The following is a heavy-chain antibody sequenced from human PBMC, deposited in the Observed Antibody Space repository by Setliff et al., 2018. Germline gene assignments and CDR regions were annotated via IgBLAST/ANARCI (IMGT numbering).Heavy chain of an antibody. CDR3: VRDKGSNYGDNWFDY. Sequence: GGSLRLSCAASGFTFSDSAMSWVRQAPGKGLEWVSGISGSGGSTFYADSVKGRFTISRDNSNNTLFLQMNSLRAEDTAVYYCVRDKGSNYGDNWFDYWGQGTLVTVS. CDR2: ISGSGGST. V-gene: IGHV3-23*01. CDR1: GFTFSDSA. J-gene: IGHJ4*02. D-gene: IGHD4-17*01.